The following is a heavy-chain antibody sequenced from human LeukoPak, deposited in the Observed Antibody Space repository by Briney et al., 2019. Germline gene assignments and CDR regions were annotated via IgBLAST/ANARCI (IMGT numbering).Heavy chain of an antibody. CDR3: ARGSTVATFLNY. D-gene: IGHD5-12*01. CDR2: INHSGST. Sequence: SETLSLTCAVYGGSFSGYYCSWIRQPPGKRLEWIGEINHSGSTNYNPSLKSRVTISVDTSKNQFSLKLSSVTAADTAVYYCARGSTVATFLNYWGQGTLVTVSS. V-gene: IGHV4-34*01. J-gene: IGHJ4*02. CDR1: GGSFSGYY.